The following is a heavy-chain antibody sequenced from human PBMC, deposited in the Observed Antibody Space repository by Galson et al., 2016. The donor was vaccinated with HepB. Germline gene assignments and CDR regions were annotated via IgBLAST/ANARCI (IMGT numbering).Heavy chain of an antibody. V-gene: IGHV3-23*01. CDR3: AKSLCGGMDY. CDR2: ISGRGDTT. Sequence: SLRLSCAASGFTFSTYAMSWVRQTPGKGLEWVSGISGRGDTTNYVDSVKGRFTVSRDNSKNTLYLQMNSLRGEDTAVYYCAKSLCGGMDYWGQGTLVTVSS. CDR1: GFTFSTYA. J-gene: IGHJ4*02.